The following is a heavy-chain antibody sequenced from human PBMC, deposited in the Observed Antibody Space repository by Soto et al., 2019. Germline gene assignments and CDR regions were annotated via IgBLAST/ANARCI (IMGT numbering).Heavy chain of an antibody. Sequence: QVQLVESGGGVVQPGRSLRLSCAASGFTFSSYGMHWVRQAPGKGLEWVAVISYDGSNKYYADSVKGRFTISRDNSKNTLYMQMHSLRAEDTDVYYCAKDHGNRSSYYYYYGMDVWGQGTTVTVSS. J-gene: IGHJ6*02. CDR1: GFTFSSYG. CDR2: ISYDGSNK. V-gene: IGHV3-30*18. CDR3: AKDHGNRSSYYYYYGMDV. D-gene: IGHD6-13*01.